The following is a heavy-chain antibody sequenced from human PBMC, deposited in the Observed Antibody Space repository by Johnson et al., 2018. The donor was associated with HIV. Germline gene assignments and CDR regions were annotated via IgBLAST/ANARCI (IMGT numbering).Heavy chain of an antibody. CDR1: GFTFSSYA. J-gene: IGHJ3*02. CDR3: ARVRDGRENVFNI. Sequence: QVQLVESGGGLVQPGGSLRLSCAASGFTFSSYAMHWVRQAPGKGLEWVAVISYDGSNKFYADSVKGRFTVSRDNSKNTVSLQMNSPRVEDTAVYYCARVRDGRENVFNIWGQGTMVTVSS. D-gene: IGHD1-26*01. CDR2: ISYDGSNK. V-gene: IGHV3-30*04.